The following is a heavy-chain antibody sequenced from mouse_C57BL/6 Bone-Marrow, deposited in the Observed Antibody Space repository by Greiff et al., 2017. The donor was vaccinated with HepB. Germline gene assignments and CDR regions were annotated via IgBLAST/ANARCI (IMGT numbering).Heavy chain of an antibody. Sequence: VQLQQSGPGLVQPSQSLSITCTVSGFSLTSYGVHWVRQSPGKGLEWLGVIWSGGSKDYNAAFISRLSISKDNSKSHVFFKMNSLQADDTDIYYCARSHHSNFLWFAYWGQGTLVTVSA. V-gene: IGHV2-2*01. D-gene: IGHD2-5*01. CDR3: ARSHHSNFLWFAY. J-gene: IGHJ3*01. CDR2: IWSGGSK. CDR1: GFSLTSYG.